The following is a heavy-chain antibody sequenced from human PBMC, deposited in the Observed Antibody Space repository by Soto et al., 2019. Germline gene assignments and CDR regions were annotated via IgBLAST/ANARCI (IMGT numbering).Heavy chain of an antibody. J-gene: IGHJ4*02. CDR2: IYYSGST. D-gene: IGHD3-10*01. V-gene: IGHV4-59*01. Sequence: PSETLSLTCTVSGGSISSYYWSWIRQPPGKGLEWIGYIYYSGSTNYNPSLKSRVTISVDTSKNQFSLKLSSVTAADTAVYYCASLRRPDYYGSGSYDFGPFDYWGQGTLVTVSS. CDR3: ASLRRPDYYGSGSYDFGPFDY. CDR1: GGSISSYY.